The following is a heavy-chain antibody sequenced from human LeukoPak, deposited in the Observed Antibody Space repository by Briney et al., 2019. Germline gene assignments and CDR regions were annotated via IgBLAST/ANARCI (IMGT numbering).Heavy chain of an antibody. CDR1: GFTFSNYD. CDR2: ISDSGGST. J-gene: IGHJ5*02. Sequence: GGSPRLSCAASGFTFSNYDMSWVRQAPGKGLEWVSSISDSGGSTYYADSVKGRFTISRDNSKNTLYLQMTNLRAADTAVYYCAKDLSRAVAADWFDPWDQGSLVTVSS. D-gene: IGHD6-19*01. V-gene: IGHV3-23*01. CDR3: AKDLSRAVAADWFDP.